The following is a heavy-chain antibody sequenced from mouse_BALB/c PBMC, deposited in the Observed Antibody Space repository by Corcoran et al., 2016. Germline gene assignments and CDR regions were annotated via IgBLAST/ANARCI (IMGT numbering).Heavy chain of an antibody. CDR2: ISCYNGAT. CDR3: AIDVERAMVY. CDR1: GYSFTGYY. V-gene: IGHV1S34*01. J-gene: IGHJ4*01. Sequence: LVKTGASVKISCKASGYSFTGYYMHWVKQSHGKSLEWIGYISCYNGATSYNQKFKGKATFTVDTSSSTAYMQCNSLTSEVSAVYYCAIDVERAMVYLCQGTSFTVTS.